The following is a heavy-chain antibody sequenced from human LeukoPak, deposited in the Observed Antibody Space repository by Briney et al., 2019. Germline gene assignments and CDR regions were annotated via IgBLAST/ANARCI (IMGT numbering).Heavy chain of an antibody. CDR2: ISSSSSYI. Sequence: GGSLRLSCAASGFTFSSYSKNWVRQAPGKGLEWVSSISSSSSYIYYADSVKGRFTISRDNAKNSLYLQMSSLRAEDTAVYYCAREVYYYDSSAYGLFDYWGQGTLVTVSS. D-gene: IGHD3-22*01. J-gene: IGHJ4*02. CDR1: GFTFSSYS. CDR3: AREVYYYDSSAYGLFDY. V-gene: IGHV3-21*01.